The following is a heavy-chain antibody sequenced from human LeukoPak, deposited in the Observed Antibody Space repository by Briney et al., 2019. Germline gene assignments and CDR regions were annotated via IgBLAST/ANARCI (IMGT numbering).Heavy chain of an antibody. CDR3: VQLVYGGRIDY. CDR1: GFTFSSYS. CDR2: ISSSSSTI. J-gene: IGHJ4*02. D-gene: IGHD2-2*02. Sequence: GGSLRLSCAASGFTFSSYSMNWVRQAPGKGLEWVSYISSSSSTIYYADSVKGRFTISRDNAKNSLYLQMNSLRAEDTAVYYCVQLVYGGRIDYWGQGTLVTVSS. V-gene: IGHV3-48*01.